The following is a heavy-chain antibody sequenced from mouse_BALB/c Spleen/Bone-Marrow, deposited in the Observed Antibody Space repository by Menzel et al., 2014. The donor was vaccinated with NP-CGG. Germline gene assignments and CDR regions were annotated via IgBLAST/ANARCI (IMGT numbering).Heavy chain of an antibody. CDR2: FYPGDGDT. J-gene: IGHJ4*01. Sequence: QVQLKESGAELVRPGSSVKISCKASGYAFSNYGMNWVKQRPGQGLEWIGQFYPGDGDTNYNGKFKGRVTLTADKSSSTAYMQLSSLTSEDSAVYFCASVYDYGRGYAMDYWGQGTSVTVSS. CDR1: GYAFSNYG. D-gene: IGHD2-4*01. V-gene: IGHV1-80*01. CDR3: ASVYDYGRGYAMDY.